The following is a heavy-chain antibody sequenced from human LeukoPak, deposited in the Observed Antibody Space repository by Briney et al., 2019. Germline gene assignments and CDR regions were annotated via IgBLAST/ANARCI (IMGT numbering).Heavy chain of an antibody. J-gene: IGHJ3*02. D-gene: IGHD3-22*01. CDR3: ARGDYYDSSGYRGALDI. CDR1: GGSISSSSYY. V-gene: IGHV4-39*01. Sequence: SETLSLTCTVSGGSISSSSYYWGWIRQPPGKGLEWIGSIYYSGSTYYNPSLKSRVTISVDTSKNQFSLKLSSVTAADTAVYYCARGDYYDSSGYRGALDIWGQGTMVTVSS. CDR2: IYYSGST.